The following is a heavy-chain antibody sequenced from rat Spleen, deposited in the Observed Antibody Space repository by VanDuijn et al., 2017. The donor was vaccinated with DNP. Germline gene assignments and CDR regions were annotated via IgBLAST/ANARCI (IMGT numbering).Heavy chain of an antibody. Sequence: EVQLVESGGGLVQPGRSLKLSCAASGFTFNDYGMAWVRQTPKKGLEWVTTISTGGGTTYYRDSVKGRFTISRDDAKSTLYLQMDSLRSEDTATYYCARSTITAISNWFLYWGQGTLVIVSS. CDR2: ISTGGGTT. CDR1: GFTFNDYG. V-gene: IGHV5S13*01. CDR3: ARSTITAISNWFLY. J-gene: IGHJ3*01. D-gene: IGHD1-2*01.